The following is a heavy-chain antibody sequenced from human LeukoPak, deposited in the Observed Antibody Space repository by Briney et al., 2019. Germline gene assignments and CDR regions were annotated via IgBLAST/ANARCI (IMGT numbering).Heavy chain of an antibody. Sequence: PGRSLRLSRAASGFTFSSYGMHWVRQAPGKGLEWVAVISYDGSNKYYADSVKGRFTISRDNSKNTLYLQINSLRAEDTAVYYRAKDLARQPYSGSYYADYCGQGTTVTVSS. CDR2: ISYDGSNK. V-gene: IGHV3-30*18. CDR3: AKDLARQPYSGSYYADY. CDR1: GFTFSSYG. D-gene: IGHD1-26*01. J-gene: IGHJ4*03.